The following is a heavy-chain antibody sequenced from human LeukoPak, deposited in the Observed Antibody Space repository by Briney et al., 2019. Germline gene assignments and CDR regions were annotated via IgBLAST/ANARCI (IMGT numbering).Heavy chain of an antibody. V-gene: IGHV1-69*05. J-gene: IGHJ4*02. CDR2: IIPIFGTA. Sequence: ASVKVSCKASGGTFSSYAISWVRQAPGQGLEWMGGIIPIFGTANYAQKFQGRVTITTDESTSTAYMELSSLRSEDTAVYYCARGWEHSSSWYRFDYWGQGTLVTVSS. D-gene: IGHD6-13*01. CDR1: GGTFSSYA. CDR3: ARGWEHSSSWYRFDY.